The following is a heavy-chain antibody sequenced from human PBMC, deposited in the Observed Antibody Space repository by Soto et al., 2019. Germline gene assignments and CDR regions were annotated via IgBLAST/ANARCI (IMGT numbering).Heavy chain of an antibody. V-gene: IGHV1-18*04. CDR3: ARVDDFLDWLFDLDY. CDR2: ISAYNGNT. Sequence: GASVKVSCKASGYTFPSYGISWVRQAPGQGLEWMGWISAYNGNTNYAQKLQGRVTMTTDTSTSTAYMALRSLRSDDTAMYDYARVDDFLDWLFDLDYWGQGTQVNVSS. D-gene: IGHD3-3*01. CDR1: GYTFPSYG. J-gene: IGHJ4*02.